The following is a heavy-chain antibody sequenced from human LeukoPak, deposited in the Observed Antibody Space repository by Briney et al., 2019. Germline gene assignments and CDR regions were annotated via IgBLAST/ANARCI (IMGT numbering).Heavy chain of an antibody. CDR3: SRVRITMVRGSNSFYYMDV. V-gene: IGHV3-53*01. D-gene: IGHD3-10*01. CDR2: LYTDGSS. Sequence: PGGSLTLSCAPSGFTVRSNYMTWVRQAPGKGLQWVSILYTDGSSFYAASLKGRFTISRDISKNTVSPHMTRLRAEDTAVYYCSRVRITMVRGSNSFYYMDVWGKGTTVTVSS. J-gene: IGHJ6*03. CDR1: GFTVRSNY.